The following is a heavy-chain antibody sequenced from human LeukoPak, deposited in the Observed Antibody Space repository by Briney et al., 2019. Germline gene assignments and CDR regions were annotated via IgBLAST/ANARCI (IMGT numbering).Heavy chain of an antibody. D-gene: IGHD2-15*01. CDR1: GGSISSYY. V-gene: IGHV4-59*08. J-gene: IGHJ4*02. CDR3: ARHPCSGGSCRMFDY. Sequence: SETLSLTCTVPGGSISSYYWSWIRQPPGKGLEWIGYIYYSGSTNYNPSLKSRVTISVDTSKNQFSLKLSSVTAADTAVYYCARHPCSGGSCRMFDYWGQGTLVTVSS. CDR2: IYYSGST.